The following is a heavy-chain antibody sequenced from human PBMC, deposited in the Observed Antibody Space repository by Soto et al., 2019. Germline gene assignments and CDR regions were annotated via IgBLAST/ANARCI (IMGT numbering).Heavy chain of an antibody. CDR3: AIPRDYYDSSGYLKEKGYFDY. V-gene: IGHV3-23*01. Sequence: GGSLRLSCAASGFTFSSYAMSWVRQAPGKGLEWVSAISGSGGSTYYADSVKGRFTISRDNSKNTLYLQMNSLRAEDTAVYYCAIPRDYYDSSGYLKEKGYFDYWGQGTLVTVSS. J-gene: IGHJ4*02. CDR1: GFTFSSYA. D-gene: IGHD3-22*01. CDR2: ISGSGGST.